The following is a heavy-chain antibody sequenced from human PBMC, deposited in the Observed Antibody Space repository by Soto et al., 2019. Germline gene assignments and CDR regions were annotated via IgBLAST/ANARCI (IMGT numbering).Heavy chain of an antibody. J-gene: IGHJ4*02. Sequence: EVQLVESGGDLVQRGGSLSLSCAAPGFPSSSYWMPWVRHPPGKGLDWVARISGDGVTTYYAASVTGRFTASRDNAKNTLSLQISGLRAEDTAVYYCAREYYGLLTGYYTDYWGQGTLVSVSS. V-gene: IGHV3-74*01. CDR2: ISGDGVTT. D-gene: IGHD3-9*01. CDR1: GFPSSSYW. CDR3: AREYYGLLTGYYTDY.